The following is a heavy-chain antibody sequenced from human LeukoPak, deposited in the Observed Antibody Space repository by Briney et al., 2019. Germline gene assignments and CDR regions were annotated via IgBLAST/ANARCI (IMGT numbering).Heavy chain of an antibody. CDR1: GYTFTGYG. Sequence: GASVKVSCKTSGYTFTGYGFNWVRQAPGQGLEWMGWISTYNGNTTFAQKLQGRVTMTTDTSTSTAYMELRSLRSDDTAVYYCARDRGYCTNAVCPADYWGQGTLVTVSS. CDR2: ISTYNGNT. V-gene: IGHV1-18*01. J-gene: IGHJ4*02. CDR3: ARDRGYCTNAVCPADY. D-gene: IGHD2-8*01.